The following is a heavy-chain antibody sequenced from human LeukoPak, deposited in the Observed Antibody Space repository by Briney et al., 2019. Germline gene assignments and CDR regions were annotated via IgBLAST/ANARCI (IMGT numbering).Heavy chain of an antibody. D-gene: IGHD3-16*01. Sequence: GGSLRLSCAASGFTFSSNAMHWVRQAPGKGLEYVSAIISNGGSTYYANSVKGRFTISRDNSKNTLYLQMGSLRAEDMGVYYCARLGLARTADYWGQGTLVTVSS. V-gene: IGHV3-64*01. CDR3: ARLGLARTADY. CDR2: IISNGGST. CDR1: GFTFSSNA. J-gene: IGHJ4*02.